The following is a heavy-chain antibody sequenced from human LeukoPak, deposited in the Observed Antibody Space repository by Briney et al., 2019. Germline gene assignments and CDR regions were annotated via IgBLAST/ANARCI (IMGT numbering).Heavy chain of an antibody. CDR3: ARQSSSWDPFDY. CDR1: GYTFTNYW. J-gene: IGHJ4*02. Sequence: GESLKISCKGSGYTFTNYWIGWVRQMPGEGLEWMGIIYPGDSETRYSPSFQGQVTISADKSISTAYLQWSSLKASDNAIYYCARQSSSWDPFDYWGQGTLVTVSS. CDR2: IYPGDSET. D-gene: IGHD6-13*01. V-gene: IGHV5-51*01.